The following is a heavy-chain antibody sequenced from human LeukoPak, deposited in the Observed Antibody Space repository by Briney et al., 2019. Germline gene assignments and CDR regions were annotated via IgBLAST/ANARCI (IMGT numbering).Heavy chain of an antibody. Sequence: SVKVSCTASGGTFSSYAISWVRQAPGQGLEWMGGIIPIFGTANYAQKFQGRVTITTDESTSTAYMELSSLRSEDTAVYYCARDSSPNRDGYNYWFDPWGQGTLVTVSS. D-gene: IGHD5-24*01. CDR1: GGTFSSYA. CDR3: ARDSSPNRDGYNYWFDP. V-gene: IGHV1-69*05. J-gene: IGHJ5*02. CDR2: IIPIFGTA.